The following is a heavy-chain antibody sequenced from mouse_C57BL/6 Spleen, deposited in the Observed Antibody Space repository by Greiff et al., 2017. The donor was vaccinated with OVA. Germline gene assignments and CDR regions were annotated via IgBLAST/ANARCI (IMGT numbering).Heavy chain of an antibody. D-gene: IGHD2-2*01. V-gene: IGHV1-82*01. CDR1: GYAFSSSW. CDR3: ARKGSTMVTTYFDY. J-gene: IGHJ2*01. CDR2: IYPGDGDT. Sequence: VQLQESGPELVKPGASVKISCKASGYAFSSSWMNWVKQRPGKGLEWIGRIYPGDGDTNYNGKFKGKATLTADKSSSTAYMQLSSLTSEDSAVYFCARKGSTMVTTYFDYWGQGTTLTVSS.